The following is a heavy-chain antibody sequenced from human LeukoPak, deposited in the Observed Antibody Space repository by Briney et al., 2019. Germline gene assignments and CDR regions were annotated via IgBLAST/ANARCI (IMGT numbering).Heavy chain of an antibody. CDR2: ISSSSSYI. V-gene: IGHV3-21*01. J-gene: IGHJ4*02. CDR3: ARSWAAGYSFY. D-gene: IGHD5-18*01. Sequence: GGSLRLSCAASGFTFSLYGMHWVRQAPGKGLEWVSSISSSSSYIYYADSVKGRFTISRDNAKNSLYLQMNSLRAEDTAVYYCARSWAAGYSFYWGQGTLVTVSS. CDR1: GFTFSLYG.